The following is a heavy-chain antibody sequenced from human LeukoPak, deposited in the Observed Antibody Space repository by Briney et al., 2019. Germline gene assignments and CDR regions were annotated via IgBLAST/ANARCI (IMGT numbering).Heavy chain of an antibody. CDR1: GFTFSSYW. Sequence: PGGSLRLSCAASGFTFSSYWMHWVRQAPGKGLVWVSRINSDGSSTSYADSVKGRFTISRDNAKNTLYLQMNSLRAEDTAVYYCASSDLVGGEDYYDSSGTFDYWGQGTLVTVSS. J-gene: IGHJ4*02. CDR3: ASSDLVGGEDYYDSSGTFDY. V-gene: IGHV3-74*01. D-gene: IGHD3-22*01. CDR2: INSDGSST.